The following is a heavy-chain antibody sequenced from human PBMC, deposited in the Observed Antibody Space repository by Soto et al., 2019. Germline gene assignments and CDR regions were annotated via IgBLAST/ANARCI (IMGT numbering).Heavy chain of an antibody. D-gene: IGHD6-19*01. V-gene: IGHV1-8*01. CDR3: ARGRGWRDY. J-gene: IGHJ4*02. Sequence: ASVNVSCTASGYPFTTYDISWVRQAAGQGLGWMGWINLNSGHTDYAQRFQGRVTMTRNTSITTAYMELTSLSSEDTAVYYCARGRGWRDYWGQGTLVTVSS. CDR2: INLNSGHT. CDR1: GYPFTTYD.